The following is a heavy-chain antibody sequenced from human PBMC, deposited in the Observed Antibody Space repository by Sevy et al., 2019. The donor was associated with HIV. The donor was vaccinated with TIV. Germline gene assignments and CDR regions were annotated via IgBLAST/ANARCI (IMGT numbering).Heavy chain of an antibody. V-gene: IGHV3-23*01. J-gene: IGHJ5*02. CDR2: ISGTGVNT. Sequence: GGSLRLSCAASGFTFNNYAMSWVRQAPGKGLEWVSTISGTGVNTYYADSVKGRFTIPRDNSKNTLYLQMNSLRAEDTAVDYCTKDQGDFWSGYHTNWFDPWGQGTLVTVSS. D-gene: IGHD3-3*01. CDR1: GFTFNNYA. CDR3: TKDQGDFWSGYHTNWFDP.